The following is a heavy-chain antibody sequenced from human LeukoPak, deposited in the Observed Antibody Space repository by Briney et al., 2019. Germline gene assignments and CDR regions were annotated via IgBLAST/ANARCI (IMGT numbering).Heavy chain of an antibody. J-gene: IGHJ3*02. CDR3: ARGHYDFWSGYIDAFDI. CDR2: ISYDGSNK. D-gene: IGHD3-3*01. CDR1: GFTFSSYG. Sequence: GGSLRLSCAASGFTFSSYGMHWVRQAPGKGLEWVAVISYDGSNKYYADSVKGRFTISRDNSKNTLYLQMNSLRAEDTAVYYCARGHYDFWSGYIDAFDIWGQGTMVTVS. V-gene: IGHV3-30*03.